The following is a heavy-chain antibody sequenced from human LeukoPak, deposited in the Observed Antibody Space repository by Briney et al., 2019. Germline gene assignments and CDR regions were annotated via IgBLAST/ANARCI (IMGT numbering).Heavy chain of an antibody. CDR3: ARVSLGAMDY. CDR1: GGSFSGYY. V-gene: IGHV4-34*01. Sequence: SETLSLTCAVYGGSFSGYYRSWIRQPPGKGLEWIGEINHSGSTNYNPSLKSRVTISVDTSKNQFSLKLSSVTAADTAVYYCARVSLGAMDYWGQGTLVTVSS. J-gene: IGHJ4*02. D-gene: IGHD3-3*01. CDR2: INHSGST.